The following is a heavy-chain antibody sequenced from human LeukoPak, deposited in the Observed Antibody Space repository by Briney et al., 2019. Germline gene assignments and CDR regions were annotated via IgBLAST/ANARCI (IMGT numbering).Heavy chain of an antibody. V-gene: IGHV3-23*01. CDR1: GFTFSSYA. Sequence: GGSLRLSCAASGFTFSSYAMSWVRQAPGKGLEWVPAISGSGGSTYYADSVKGRFTISRDNSKNTLYLQMNSLRAEDTAVYYCAKDAMSSGYYSRSQNWFDPWGQGTLVTVSS. CDR2: ISGSGGST. D-gene: IGHD3-22*01. J-gene: IGHJ5*02. CDR3: AKDAMSSGYYSRSQNWFDP.